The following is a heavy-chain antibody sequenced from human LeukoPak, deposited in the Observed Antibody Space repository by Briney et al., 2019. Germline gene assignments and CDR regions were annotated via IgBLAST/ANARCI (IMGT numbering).Heavy chain of an antibody. V-gene: IGHV3-30*04. J-gene: IGHJ6*02. CDR2: ISYDGRTK. Sequence: GRSLRLSCEASGFTFSSFAMHWVRQSPGKGLEWVAVISYDGRTKYYADSVKGRFIISRDNSNKSLSLEMNSLRPDDTAVFYCVKDESSGYDWPNYFYGLDVWGQGTTVVVSS. CDR1: GFTFSSFA. CDR3: VKDESSGYDWPNYFYGLDV. D-gene: IGHD5-12*01.